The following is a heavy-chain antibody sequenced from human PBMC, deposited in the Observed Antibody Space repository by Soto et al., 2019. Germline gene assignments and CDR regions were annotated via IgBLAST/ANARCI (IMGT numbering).Heavy chain of an antibody. CDR2: IIPIFGTA. D-gene: IGHD3-22*01. CDR3: ARGAGSSGYYHYFDY. CDR1: GGTFSSYA. V-gene: IGHV1-69*01. J-gene: IGHJ4*02. Sequence: QVQLVQSGAEVKKPGSSVKVSCKASGGTFSSYAISWVRRAPGQGLEWMGGIIPIFGTANYAQKFQGRVKITADESTSTAYRELSSLRSEDTAVYYGARGAGSSGYYHYFDYWGQGTLVTVSS.